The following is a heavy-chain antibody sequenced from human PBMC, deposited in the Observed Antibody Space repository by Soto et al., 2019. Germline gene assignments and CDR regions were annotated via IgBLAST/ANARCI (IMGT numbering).Heavy chain of an antibody. CDR1: GFTFTSSA. CDR3: AAIGVNFEH. D-gene: IGHD2-8*01. Sequence: ASVKVSCKASGFTFTSSAVQWVRQARGQRLEWIGWIGVGSGNRHYAQKFQERVTITRDMSTNTAYMELSSLRSEDTAVYYCAAIGVNFEHWGQGTLVIVSS. CDR2: IGVGSGNR. J-gene: IGHJ4*02. V-gene: IGHV1-58*01.